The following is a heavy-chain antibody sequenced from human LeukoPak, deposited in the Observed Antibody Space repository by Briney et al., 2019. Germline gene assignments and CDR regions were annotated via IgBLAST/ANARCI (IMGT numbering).Heavy chain of an antibody. CDR1: GFTFRSYW. J-gene: IGHJ4*02. CDR3: ARYSSSSGGASHYLDY. V-gene: IGHV3-74*01. Sequence: RGSLRLSCAVSGFTFRSYWMHWVRQAPGKGLVWVSRISGDGSMTNYADSVKGRSTISRDNAKNTVYLQMNSLRAEDTAVYYCARYSSSSGGASHYLDYWGQGTLVTVSS. CDR2: ISGDGSMT. D-gene: IGHD6-6*01.